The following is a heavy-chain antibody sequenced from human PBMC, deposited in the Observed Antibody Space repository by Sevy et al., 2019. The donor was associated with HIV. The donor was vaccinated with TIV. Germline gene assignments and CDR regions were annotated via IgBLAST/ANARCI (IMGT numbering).Heavy chain of an antibody. CDR1: GYTFNRYS. CDR3: AGEVLRLDY. D-gene: IGHD3-3*01. V-gene: IGHV7-4-1*01. Sequence: ASVKVSCKASGYTFNRYSMNWVRQAPGQGLEWMGWIVTDTGKATYAPVFTGRFVFSFDTSVSTAYLQISSLKAEDAAVYYCAGEVLRLDYWGQGTLVTVSS. J-gene: IGHJ4*02. CDR2: IVTDTGKA.